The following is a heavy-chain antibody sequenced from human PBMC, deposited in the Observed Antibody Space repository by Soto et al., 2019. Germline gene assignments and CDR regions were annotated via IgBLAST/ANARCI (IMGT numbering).Heavy chain of an antibody. D-gene: IGHD3-9*01. CDR3: ARAPITPATGYLYYGMDV. CDR1: CGSFSGYY. V-gene: IGHV4-34*01. Sequence: SETLSLTCAVYCGSFSGYYWSWIRQPPGKGLEWIGEINHSGSTNYNPSLKGRVTISVDTSKNQSSLKLSSVTAADTAVYYCARAPITPATGYLYYGMDVWGQGTTVTVSS. J-gene: IGHJ6*02. CDR2: INHSGST.